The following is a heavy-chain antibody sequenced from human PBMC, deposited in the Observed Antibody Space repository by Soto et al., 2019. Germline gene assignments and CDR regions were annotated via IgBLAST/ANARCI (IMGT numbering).Heavy chain of an antibody. CDR3: AGTYISRYDY. J-gene: IGHJ4*02. CDR1: GGSISGHF. CDR2: VYQSGST. Sequence: QVQLQESGPGLVKPSETLSLTCTVSGGSISGHFWSWIRQPPGKGLEWVGNVYQSGSTNYNPSLKSRVTISVDASRSQFSLKLSSVTAADTAVYYFAGTYISRYDYWGQGSLVTVSS. D-gene: IGHD6-13*01. V-gene: IGHV4-59*08.